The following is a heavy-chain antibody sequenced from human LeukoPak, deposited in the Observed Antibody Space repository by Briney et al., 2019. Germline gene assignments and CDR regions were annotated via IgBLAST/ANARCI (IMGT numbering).Heavy chain of an antibody. D-gene: IGHD5-12*01. V-gene: IGHV1-18*01. CDR3: ARRGYSGYDYWYFDL. Sequence: ASVKVSCKASGYTFTSYGISWVRQAPGQGLEWMGWISAYNGNTNYAQKLQGRVTMTTDTSTSTAYMELRSLRSDDTAVYYCARRGYSGYDYWYFDLWGRGTLVTVSS. J-gene: IGHJ2*01. CDR1: GYTFTSYG. CDR2: ISAYNGNT.